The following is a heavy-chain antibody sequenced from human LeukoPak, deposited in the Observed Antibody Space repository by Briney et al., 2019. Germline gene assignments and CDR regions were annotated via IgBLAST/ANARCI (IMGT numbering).Heavy chain of an antibody. CDR3: ARDPYYYDSSGYPKIDY. V-gene: IGHV1-18*01. D-gene: IGHD3-22*01. J-gene: IGHJ4*02. CDR1: GYTFTSYG. Sequence: ASVKVSCKASGYTFTSYGISWVRQAPGQGLEWMGWISAYNGNTNYAQKLQGRVTMTTDTSTSTAYMELRSLRSDDRAVYYCARDPYYYDSSGYPKIDYWGQGTLVTVSS. CDR2: ISAYNGNT.